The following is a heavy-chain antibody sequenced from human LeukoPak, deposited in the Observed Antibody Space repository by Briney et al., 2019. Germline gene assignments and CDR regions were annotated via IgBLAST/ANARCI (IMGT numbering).Heavy chain of an antibody. Sequence: GGSLRLSCAASGFTFSSYWMHWVRQAPGKGLEWVSYISSSGTTMFYADSVKGRFTISRDNAKNSLFLQMNSLRDEDTAVYYCARGEVWGQGTLVTVSS. CDR3: ARGEV. J-gene: IGHJ4*02. V-gene: IGHV3-48*02. CDR2: ISSSGTTM. CDR1: GFTFSSYW. D-gene: IGHD1-26*01.